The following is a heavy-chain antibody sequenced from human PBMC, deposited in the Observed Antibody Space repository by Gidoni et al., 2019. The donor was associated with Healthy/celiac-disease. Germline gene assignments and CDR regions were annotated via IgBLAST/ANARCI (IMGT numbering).Heavy chain of an antibody. D-gene: IGHD6-19*01. J-gene: IGHJ4*02. CDR2: IWYDGSNK. CDR1: GLTFSSYG. CDR3: ARGIRSSGWRLDY. V-gene: IGHV3-33*01. Sequence: QVQLVESGGGVVQPGRSLRLSCAASGLTFSSYGMHWVRQAPGKGLEWVAVIWYDGSNKYYADSVKGRFTISRDNSKNTLYLQMNSLRAEDTAVYYCARGIRSSGWRLDYWGQGTLVTVSS.